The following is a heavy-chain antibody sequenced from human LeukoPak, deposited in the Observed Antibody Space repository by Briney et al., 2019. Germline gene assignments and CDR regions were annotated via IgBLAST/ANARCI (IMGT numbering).Heavy chain of an antibody. Sequence: SETLSLTCTVSGGSISSSSYYWGWIRQPPGKGLEWIGSIYYSGSTYYNPSLKSRVTISVDTSKNQFSLKLSSVTAADTAVYYCARVTAYVVEDYFDYWGQGTLVTVSS. V-gene: IGHV4-39*07. CDR2: IYYSGST. D-gene: IGHD2-15*01. CDR3: ARVTAYVVEDYFDY. J-gene: IGHJ4*02. CDR1: GGSISSSSYY.